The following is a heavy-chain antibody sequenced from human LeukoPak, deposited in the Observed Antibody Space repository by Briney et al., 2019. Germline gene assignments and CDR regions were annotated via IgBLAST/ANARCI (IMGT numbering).Heavy chain of an antibody. CDR2: IYYSGST. D-gene: IGHD3-3*01. CDR3: ARRVRYDFWSGYGHNWFDP. V-gene: IGHV4-59*01. J-gene: IGHJ5*02. CDR1: GGSISSYY. Sequence: SETLSLTXTVSGGSISSYYWSWIRQTPGKGLEWIGYIYYSGSTNYNPSLKSRVTISVDTSKNQFSLKLSSVTAADTAVYYCARRVRYDFWSGYGHNWFDPWGQGTLVTVSS.